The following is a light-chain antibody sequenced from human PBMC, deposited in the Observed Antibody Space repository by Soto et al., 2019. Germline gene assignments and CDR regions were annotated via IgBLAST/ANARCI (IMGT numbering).Light chain of an antibody. CDR3: QKYNRAPLT. CDR1: QAINNY. CDR2: AAS. V-gene: IGKV1-27*01. Sequence: DIQMTQSPSSLSASVGDSITITCRAGQAINNYLAWYQQKPGKVPQLLIYAASTLQSGVPSRFSGRRSGADFTLTIRSLQPEDVATYYCQKYNRAPLTCGPGTKVEIK. J-gene: IGKJ3*01.